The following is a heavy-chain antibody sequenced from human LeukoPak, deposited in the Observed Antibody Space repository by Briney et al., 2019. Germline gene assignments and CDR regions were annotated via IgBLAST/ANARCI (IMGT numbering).Heavy chain of an antibody. V-gene: IGHV3-72*01. D-gene: IGHD1-26*01. CDR3: ARVRRGDYYYMDV. CDR1: GFTFSDHY. Sequence: GGSLRLSSAASGFTFSDHYMDWVRQAPGKGLEWVGRSGNTANTYTTKYAASVKGRFTISRDDSKNSLYLQMNSLKTEDTTVYHCARVRRGDYYYMDVWGKGTTVTVSS. CDR2: SGNTANTYTT. J-gene: IGHJ6*03.